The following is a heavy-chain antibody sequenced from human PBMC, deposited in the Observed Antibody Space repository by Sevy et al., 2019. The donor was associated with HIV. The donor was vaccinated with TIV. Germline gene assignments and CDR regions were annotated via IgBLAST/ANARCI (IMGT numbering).Heavy chain of an antibody. J-gene: IGHJ3*01. D-gene: IGHD1-26*01. V-gene: IGHV3-9*01. CDR2: ISWNSGDI. CDR1: GFTFIDYT. Sequence: GGSLRLSCAASGFTFIDYTMHWVRQVPGKGLDWVSGISWNSGDIDYADSVKGRFTISRDNAKNSLYLQMNSLRVEDTALYYCAKEEWDLDAFDVWGQGTMVTVSS. CDR3: AKEEWDLDAFDV.